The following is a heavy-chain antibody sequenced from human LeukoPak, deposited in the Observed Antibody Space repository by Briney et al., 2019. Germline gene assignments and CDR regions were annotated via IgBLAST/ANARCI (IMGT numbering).Heavy chain of an antibody. CDR1: GFTFSSYD. D-gene: IGHD6-19*01. Sequence: PGGSLRLSCAVSGFTFSSYDMHWVRQAPGKGLEWVAVLSYDGSNIYYADSVQGRFTISRDNSKNTLYLQMTSLRAEDTAVYYCARERKYSRGWAQDYWGQGSLVTVSS. CDR2: LSYDGSNI. V-gene: IGHV3-30*04. CDR3: ARERKYSRGWAQDY. J-gene: IGHJ4*02.